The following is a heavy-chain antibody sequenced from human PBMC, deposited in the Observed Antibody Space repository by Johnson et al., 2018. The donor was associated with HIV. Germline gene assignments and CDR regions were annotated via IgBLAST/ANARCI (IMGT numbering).Heavy chain of an antibody. V-gene: IGHV3-7*01. CDR1: GFTFSNHY. CDR2: IKQDGSEK. Sequence: VQLVESGGGLAQPGGSLRLSCAASGFTFSNHYMSWVRQAPGKGLEWVANIKQDGSEKYSVDSVKGRFTISRDNAKNSLYLQMNSLRVEDTAVYYCARPLYGDSGWAFDIWGQGTMVTVSS. CDR3: ARPLYGDSGWAFDI. J-gene: IGHJ3*02. D-gene: IGHD4-17*01.